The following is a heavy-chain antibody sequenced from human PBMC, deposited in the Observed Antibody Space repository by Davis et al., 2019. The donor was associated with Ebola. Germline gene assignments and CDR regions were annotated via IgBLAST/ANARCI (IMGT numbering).Heavy chain of an antibody. CDR2: IIPIFGTA. CDR3: ARDLNNWNDGTGY. Sequence: SVKVSCKASGGTFSSYAISWVRQAPGQGLEWMGGIIPIFGTANYAQKFQGRVTITADESTSTAYMELSSLRSEDTAVYYCARDLNNWNDGTGYWGQGTLVTVSS. D-gene: IGHD1-20*01. V-gene: IGHV1-69*13. CDR1: GGTFSSYA. J-gene: IGHJ4*02.